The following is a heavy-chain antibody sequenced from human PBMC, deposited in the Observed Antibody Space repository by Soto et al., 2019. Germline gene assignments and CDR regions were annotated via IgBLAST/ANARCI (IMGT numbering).Heavy chain of an antibody. CDR3: AIQIYDSSGYDYAY. D-gene: IGHD3-22*01. V-gene: IGHV4-39*01. J-gene: IGHJ4*02. CDR2: IYSLGNT. Sequence: QMQLQESGPGLVKPSETLSLTCTVSGGSISSSSYYWGWIRQPPGQGLEWLGTIYSLGNTYYNPSLKSRVTISVDKSKSQLFLKLSSVTAPDTAVYYCAIQIYDSSGYDYAYWGQGTLVTVAA. CDR1: GGSISSSSYY.